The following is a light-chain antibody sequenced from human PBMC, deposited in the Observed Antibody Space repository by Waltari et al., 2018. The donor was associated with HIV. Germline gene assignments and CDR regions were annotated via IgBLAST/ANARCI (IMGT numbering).Light chain of an antibody. CDR1: QSISSY. V-gene: IGKV1-39*01. CDR2: AAS. Sequence: DFKMPQSPSSLSASVGDRVTITCRASQSISSYLNWYQQKPGKAPKLLIYAASSLQSGVPSRFSGSGSGTDFTLTISSLQPEDFAKYHCQQSYTTPYSFGQGTKLAIK. CDR3: QQSYTTPYS. J-gene: IGKJ2*03.